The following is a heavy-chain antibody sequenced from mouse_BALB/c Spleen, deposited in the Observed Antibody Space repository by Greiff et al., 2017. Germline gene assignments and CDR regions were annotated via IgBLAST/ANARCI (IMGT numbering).Heavy chain of an antibody. CDR1: GYSITSGYY. Sequence: ESGPGLVKPSQSLSLTCSVTGYSITSGYYWNWIRQFPGNKLEWMGYISYDGSNNYNPSLKNRISITRDTSKNQFFLKLNSVTTEDTATYYCARDSYYGNYYFDYWGQGTTLTVAS. CDR2: ISYDGSN. CDR3: ARDSYYGNYYFDY. D-gene: IGHD2-10*01. V-gene: IGHV3-6*02. J-gene: IGHJ2*01.